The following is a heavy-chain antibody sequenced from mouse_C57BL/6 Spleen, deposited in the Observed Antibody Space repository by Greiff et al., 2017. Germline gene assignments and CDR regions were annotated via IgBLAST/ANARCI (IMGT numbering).Heavy chain of an antibody. CDR2: INPNNGGT. D-gene: IGHD3-2*02. V-gene: IGHV1-26*01. CDR3: ARDGSSGYRGYFDY. J-gene: IGHJ2*01. CDR1: GYTFTDYY. Sequence: VQLQQSGPELVKPGASVKISCKASGYTFTDYYMNWVKQSHGKSLEWIGDINPNNGGTSYNQKFKGKATLTVDKSSSTAYMELRSLTSEDSAVYYCARDGSSGYRGYFDYWGQGTTLTVSS.